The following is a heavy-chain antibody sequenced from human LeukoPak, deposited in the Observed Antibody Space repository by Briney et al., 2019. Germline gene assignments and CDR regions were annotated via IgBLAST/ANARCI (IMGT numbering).Heavy chain of an antibody. CDR3: ARSQAHMIVAPSLPDY. V-gene: IGHV4-34*01. Sequence: SETLSLTCAVYGGSFSGYYWSWIRQPPGKGLEWIGEINHSGSTNYNPSLKSRVTISVDTSKNQFSLKLSSVTAADTAVYYCARSQAHMIVAPSLPDYWGQGTLVTVSS. CDR2: INHSGST. CDR1: GGSFSGYY. D-gene: IGHD3-22*01. J-gene: IGHJ4*02.